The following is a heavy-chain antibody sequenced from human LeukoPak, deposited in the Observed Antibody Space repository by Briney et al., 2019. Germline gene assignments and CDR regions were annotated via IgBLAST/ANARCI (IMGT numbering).Heavy chain of an antibody. D-gene: IGHD3-10*01. J-gene: IGHJ4*02. CDR1: GFTFSNYG. CDR2: ISSDGNTK. Sequence: QAGGSLRLSCTASGFTFSNYGMHWVRQAPGKGLEWVAVISSDGNTKYYADSVQGRFTISRDNSNNIMSLQMNSLTPEDTAVYYCTKEGSAHYLSFDYWGQGTLVTVSS. CDR3: TKEGSAHYLSFDY. V-gene: IGHV3-30*18.